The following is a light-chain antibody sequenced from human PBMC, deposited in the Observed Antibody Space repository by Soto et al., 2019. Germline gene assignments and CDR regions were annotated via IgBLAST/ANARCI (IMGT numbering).Light chain of an antibody. CDR2: NVI. V-gene: IGLV2-11*01. Sequence: QSALTQPRSESGSPGQSVTISCTGTSSDVGGYNFVSWYQHHPGKAPKLMIYNVIQRPSGVPDRFSASKSGNTASLTISGLQAEDEADYYCCSYAGSYTYVFGTGTKLTVL. CDR1: SSDVGGYNF. J-gene: IGLJ1*01. CDR3: CSYAGSYTYV.